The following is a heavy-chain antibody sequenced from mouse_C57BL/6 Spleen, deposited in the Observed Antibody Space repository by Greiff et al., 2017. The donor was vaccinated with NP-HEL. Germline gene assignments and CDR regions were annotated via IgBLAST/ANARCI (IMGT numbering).Heavy chain of an antibody. V-gene: IGHV5-17*01. J-gene: IGHJ3*01. Sequence: EVKLMESGGGLVKPGGSLKLSCAASGFTFSDYGMHWVRQAPEKGLEWVAYISSGSSTIYYADTVKGRFTISRDNAKNTLFLQMTSLRSEDTAMYYCARNGYYDAWFAYWGQGTLVTVSA. CDR3: ARNGYYDAWFAY. CDR2: ISSGSSTI. D-gene: IGHD2-3*01. CDR1: GFTFSDYG.